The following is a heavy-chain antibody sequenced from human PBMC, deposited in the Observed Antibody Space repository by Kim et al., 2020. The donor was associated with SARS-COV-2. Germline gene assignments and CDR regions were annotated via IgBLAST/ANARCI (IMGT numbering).Heavy chain of an antibody. CDR2: IKSKTDGGTT. D-gene: IGHD3-22*01. V-gene: IGHV3-15*01. J-gene: IGHJ6*02. CDR1: GFTFSNAW. Sequence: GGSLRLSCAASGFTFSNAWMSWVRQAPGKGLEWVGRIKSKTDGGTTDYAAPVKGRFTISRDDSKNTLYLQMNSLKTEDTAVYYCTTDRPTMASYYDSSGYRPTPRYYYGMDVWGQGTTVTVSS. CDR3: TTDRPTMASYYDSSGYRPTPRYYYGMDV.